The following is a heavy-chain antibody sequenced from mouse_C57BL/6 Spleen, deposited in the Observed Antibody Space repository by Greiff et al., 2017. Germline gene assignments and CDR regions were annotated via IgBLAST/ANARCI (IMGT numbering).Heavy chain of an antibody. CDR2: ISSGGDYI. CDR1: GFTFSSYA. D-gene: IGHD4-1*01. Sequence: EVQRVESGGGLVKPGGSLKLSCAASGFTFSSYAMSWVRQTPEKRLEWVAYISSGGDYIYYADTVKGRFTISRDNARNTLYLQMSSLKSEDTAMYYCTREENWAWFAYWGKGTLVTVSA. V-gene: IGHV5-9-1*02. CDR3: TREENWAWFAY. J-gene: IGHJ3*01.